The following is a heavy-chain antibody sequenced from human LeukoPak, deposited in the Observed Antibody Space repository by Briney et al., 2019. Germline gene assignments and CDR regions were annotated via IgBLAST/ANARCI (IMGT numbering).Heavy chain of an antibody. J-gene: IGHJ4*02. CDR2: IIPILGIA. Sequence: SVKVSCKASGGTFSSYAISWVRQAPGQGLEWMGRIIPILGIANYAQKFQGRVTITADKSTSTAYVELSSLRSEDTAVYYCARGARGYSYGFVDYWGQGTLVTVSS. CDR1: GGTFSSYA. CDR3: ARGARGYSYGFVDY. D-gene: IGHD5-18*01. V-gene: IGHV1-69*04.